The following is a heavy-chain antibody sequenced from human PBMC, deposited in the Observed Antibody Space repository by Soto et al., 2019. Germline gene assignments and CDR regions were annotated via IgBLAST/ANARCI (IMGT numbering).Heavy chain of an antibody. J-gene: IGHJ3*02. CDR2: IIATLDLT. Sequence: QVQLVQSGPELKKPGSSVRVSCRASGGTFNSYTITWVRQSPGQGIEWQGRIIATLDLTNSAQNFPGRVTITADKSTSTAYMELTSLRSEDTAVYYCATEIGEQTALDKWGQGTVVTVSS. V-gene: IGHV1-69*08. CDR1: GGTFNSYT. CDR3: ATEIGEQTALDK.